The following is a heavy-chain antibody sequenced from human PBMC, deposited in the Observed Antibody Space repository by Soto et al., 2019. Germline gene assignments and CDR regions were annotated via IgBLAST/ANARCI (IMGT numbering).Heavy chain of an antibody. D-gene: IGHD1-20*01. Sequence: QVQLVQSGAEVKKPGSSVKVSCKASGCTFSSYTISWVRQAPGQGLEWMGRIIPILGIANYAQKFQGRVTITADKSTSTAYMELSSLRSEDTAVYYCARDLTGTTHYYGMDVWGQGTTVTVSS. CDR3: ARDLTGTTHYYGMDV. V-gene: IGHV1-69*08. CDR2: IIPILGIA. J-gene: IGHJ6*02. CDR1: GCTFSSYT.